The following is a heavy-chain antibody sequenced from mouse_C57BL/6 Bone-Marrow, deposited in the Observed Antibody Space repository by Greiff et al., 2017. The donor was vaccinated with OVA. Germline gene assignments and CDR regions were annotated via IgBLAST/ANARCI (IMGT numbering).Heavy chain of an antibody. CDR2: IYPGDGDT. J-gene: IGHJ4*01. CDR3: ARKEGTHYAMDY. V-gene: IGHV1-80*01. Sequence: QVQLQQSGAELVKPGASVTISCKASGYAFSSYWMNWVKQRPGKGLEWIGQIYPGDGDTNYNGKFKGKATLTADKSSRTAYMQLSSLTSEDSAVYFCARKEGTHYAMDYWGQGTSVTVSS. D-gene: IGHD3-3*01. CDR1: GYAFSSYW.